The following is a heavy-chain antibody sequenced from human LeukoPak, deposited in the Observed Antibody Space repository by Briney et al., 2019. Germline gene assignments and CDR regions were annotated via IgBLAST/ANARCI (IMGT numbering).Heavy chain of an antibody. Sequence: PGGSLRLSCAASGFTFSSYSMNWVRQAPGKGLEWVSSISSSSSYIYYADSVKGRFTISRDNAKNSLYLQMNSLRAEDTAVYYCARDPLLPQWLVMSLVVYWGQGTLVTVSS. D-gene: IGHD6-19*01. CDR1: GFTFSSYS. CDR3: ARDPLLPQWLVMSLVVY. J-gene: IGHJ4*02. CDR2: ISSSSSYI. V-gene: IGHV3-21*01.